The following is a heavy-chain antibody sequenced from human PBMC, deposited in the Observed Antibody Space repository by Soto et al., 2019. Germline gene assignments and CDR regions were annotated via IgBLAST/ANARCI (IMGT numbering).Heavy chain of an antibody. J-gene: IGHJ4*02. CDR3: ARVLSGTSLFDY. CDR2: ISYSGST. Sequence: AETLSLTCTVSVGAIISDYWSWIRQPPGKGLEWIGYISYSGSTNYNPSLKSLATISVDTSKNQFSLKLSSVTAADTAVYYCARVLSGTSLFDYWGQGTLVTVSS. V-gene: IGHV4-59*01. D-gene: IGHD1-26*01. CDR1: VGAIISDY.